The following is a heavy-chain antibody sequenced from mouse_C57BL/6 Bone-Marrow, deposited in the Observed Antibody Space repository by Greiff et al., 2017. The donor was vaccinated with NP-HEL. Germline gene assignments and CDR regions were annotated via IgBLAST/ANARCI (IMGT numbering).Heavy chain of an antibody. CDR1: GYSFTYYY. CDR3: ASTGHCYYGY. J-gene: IGHJ2*01. CDR2: INPNYGTT. V-gene: IGHV1-39*01. D-gene: IGHD1-1*01. Sequence: EVHLQQSGPELVKPGASVKLSCKASGYSFTYYYMNWVKQSPGKGLEWIGVINPNYGTTSSNQKFKGKATLTVDQSSSTAYMQLNSLTSEDSAVYYCASTGHCYYGYWGQGTTLTVSS.